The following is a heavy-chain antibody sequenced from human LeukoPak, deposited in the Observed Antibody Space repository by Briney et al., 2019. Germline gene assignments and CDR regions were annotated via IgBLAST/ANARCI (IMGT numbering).Heavy chain of an antibody. Sequence: ASETLSLTCTVSGGSVSSANYYWSWIRQPPEKGLEWIGYIYYSGSTKYNPSLKSRVTISLDTSKNQFSLKLSSVTTADTAVYYCARDLGGYDYWGQGTLVTVSS. V-gene: IGHV4-61*01. CDR3: ARDLGGYDY. CDR1: GGSVSSANYY. D-gene: IGHD6-25*01. J-gene: IGHJ4*02. CDR2: IYYSGST.